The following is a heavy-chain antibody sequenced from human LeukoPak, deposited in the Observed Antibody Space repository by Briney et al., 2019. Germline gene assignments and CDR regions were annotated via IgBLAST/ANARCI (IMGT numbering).Heavy chain of an antibody. V-gene: IGHV1-2*02. CDR2: INPNSGGT. D-gene: IGHD6-13*01. CDR1: GYTFTGYY. Sequence: ASVKVSCKASGYTFTGYYMHWVRQAPGQGLEWMGWINPNSGGTNYAQKFQGRVTMTRDTSISTAYMELSRLRSDDTAVYYCARGFPYSSSWSAGFDYWGQGTLVTVSS. J-gene: IGHJ4*02. CDR3: ARGFPYSSSWSAGFDY.